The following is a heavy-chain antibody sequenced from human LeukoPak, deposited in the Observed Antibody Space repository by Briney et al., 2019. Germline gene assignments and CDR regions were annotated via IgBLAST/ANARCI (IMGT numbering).Heavy chain of an antibody. D-gene: IGHD5-12*01. V-gene: IGHV3-11*01. J-gene: IGHJ4*02. CDR3: GRGVAPDY. CDR1: GVIFGDYY. Sequence: GGSLRLSCVASGVIFGDYYMSWIRQAPGKGLEWISYISNSGTIMYYADSVKGRFAISRDNARHSVFLQMNNLRAEDTAVYYCGRGVAPDYWGQGILVTVSS. CDR2: ISNSGTIM.